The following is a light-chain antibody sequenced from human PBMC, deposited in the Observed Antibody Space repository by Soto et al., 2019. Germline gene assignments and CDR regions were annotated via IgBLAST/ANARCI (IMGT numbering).Light chain of an antibody. CDR1: ENVRTF. CDR3: QQHSHWPPWT. V-gene: IGKV3-11*01. CDR2: GAS. Sequence: EVVLTQSPANLSLSPGERATLSCRASENVRTFVDWYQQKPGQAPRLLIHGASNRATGIPARFSGSGSGTDFTLTISNLEPEDFAVYYCQQHSHWPPWTFGQGTRVEI. J-gene: IGKJ1*01.